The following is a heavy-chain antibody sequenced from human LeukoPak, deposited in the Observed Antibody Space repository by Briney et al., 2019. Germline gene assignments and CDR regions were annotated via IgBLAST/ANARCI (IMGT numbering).Heavy chain of an antibody. D-gene: IGHD6-13*01. CDR2: ISSSSSYI. CDR1: GSTFSRYS. Sequence: GGSLRLSCAASGSTFSRYSMNWVRQAPGKGLEWVSSISSSSSYIYYADSVKGRFTISRDNAKNSLYLQMNSLRAEDTAVYYCARERAAAGTGYYGMDVWGQGTTVTVSS. CDR3: ARERAAAGTGYYGMDV. V-gene: IGHV3-21*01. J-gene: IGHJ6*02.